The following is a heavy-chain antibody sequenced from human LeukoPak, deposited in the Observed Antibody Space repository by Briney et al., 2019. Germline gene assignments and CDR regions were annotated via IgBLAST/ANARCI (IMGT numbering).Heavy chain of an antibody. Sequence: SETLSLTCTVSGGSICSYYWSWIRQPPGKGLEWIGYIYYSGSTNYNPSLKSRVTISVDTSKNQFSLKLSSVTAADTAVYYCARQERDGYNYAFDIWGQGTMVTVSS. CDR3: ARQERDGYNYAFDI. J-gene: IGHJ3*02. CDR2: IYYSGST. D-gene: IGHD5-24*01. V-gene: IGHV4-59*01. CDR1: GGSICSYY.